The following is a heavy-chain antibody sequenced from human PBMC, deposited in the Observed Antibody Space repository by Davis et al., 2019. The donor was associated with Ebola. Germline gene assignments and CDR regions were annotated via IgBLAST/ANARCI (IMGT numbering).Heavy chain of an antibody. CDR1: GGSISSNSYY. J-gene: IGHJ6*02. D-gene: IGHD6-19*01. V-gene: IGHV4-39*02. CDR3: AREAGSTYYYYGMDV. CDR2: IYYTGST. Sequence: SETLSLTCTVSGGSISSNSYYWGWIRQPPGKGLEWIGSIYYTGSTYYNPSLKSRVTISVDTSKNQFSLKLSSVTAADTAVYYCAREAGSTYYYYGMDVWGQGTTVTVSS.